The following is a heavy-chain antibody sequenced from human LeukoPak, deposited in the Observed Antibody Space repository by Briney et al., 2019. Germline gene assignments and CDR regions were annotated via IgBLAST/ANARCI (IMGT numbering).Heavy chain of an antibody. CDR3: AGFCASSTCYNGGTNFAF. CDR1: GDSMSSGTYY. Sequence: TTSETLSLTCTVSGDSMSSGTYYWRWIRQPAGKRLEYLGRIFSSGNSNYNPSLKSRVTMSMDTSKSQFPLNLSSVTAADSAVYYCAGFCASSTCYNGGTNFAFWGQGALVAVSS. CDR2: IFSSGNS. D-gene: IGHD2-2*01. J-gene: IGHJ4*02. V-gene: IGHV4-61*02.